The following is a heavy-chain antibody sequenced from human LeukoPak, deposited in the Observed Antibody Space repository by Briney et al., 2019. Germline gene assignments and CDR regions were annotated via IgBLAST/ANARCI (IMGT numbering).Heavy chain of an antibody. V-gene: IGHV1-2*02. Sequence: ASVKVSCKASGYTFTGYYMHWVRQAPGQGLEWMGWINPNSGGTNYAQKFQGRVTMTRDTSISTAYMELSRLRSGDTAVYYCASGIVVVPAAPAPDAFDIWGQGTMVTVPS. CDR1: GYTFTGYY. CDR2: INPNSGGT. J-gene: IGHJ3*02. D-gene: IGHD2-2*01. CDR3: ASGIVVVPAAPAPDAFDI.